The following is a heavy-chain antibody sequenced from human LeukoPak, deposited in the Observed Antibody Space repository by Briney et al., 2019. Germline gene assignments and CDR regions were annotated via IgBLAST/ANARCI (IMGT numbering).Heavy chain of an antibody. Sequence: GGSLRLSCAASGFTFNHYAMSWVRQAPGKGLEWVSTISLSGGTTFYADSVKGRFTISRDNSKNTLYLQMNSLRAEDTAVYYCAKFGGVGAGYWGQGTLVTVSS. D-gene: IGHD3-16*01. CDR2: ISLSGGTT. V-gene: IGHV3-23*01. J-gene: IGHJ4*02. CDR3: AKFGGVGAGY. CDR1: GFTFNHYA.